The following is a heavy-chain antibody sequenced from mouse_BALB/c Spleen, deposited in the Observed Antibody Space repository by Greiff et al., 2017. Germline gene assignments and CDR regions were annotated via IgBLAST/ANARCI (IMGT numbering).Heavy chain of an antibody. CDR3: ARGGLVRYPSSYWYFDV. D-gene: IGHD1-1*01. CDR2: INPSTGYT. V-gene: IGHV1-7*01. CDR1: GYTFTSYW. Sequence: QVQLQQSGAELAKPGASVKMSCKASGYTFTSYWMHWVKQRPGQGLEWIGYINPSTGYTEYNQKFKDKATLTADKSSSTAYMQLSSLTSEDSAVYYCARGGLVRYPSSYWYFDVWGAGTTVTVSS. J-gene: IGHJ1*01.